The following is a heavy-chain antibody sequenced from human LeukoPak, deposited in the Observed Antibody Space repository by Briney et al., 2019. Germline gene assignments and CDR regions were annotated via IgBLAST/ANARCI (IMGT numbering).Heavy chain of an antibody. Sequence: SETLSLTRTVSGGSISSYYWSWLRQPPGKGLEWIGYIYYSGSTNYNPSLNSRVTISVHTSKKQFSLKLRSVTAADTAVYYCAREIVVVPAASSENWFDPWGQGTLVTVSS. CDR1: GGSISSYY. D-gene: IGHD2-2*01. CDR3: AREIVVVPAASSENWFDP. J-gene: IGHJ5*02. CDR2: IYYSGST. V-gene: IGHV4-59*01.